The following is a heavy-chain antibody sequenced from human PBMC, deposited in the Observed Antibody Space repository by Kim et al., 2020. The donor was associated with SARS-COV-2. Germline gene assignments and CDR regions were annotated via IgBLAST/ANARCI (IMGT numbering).Heavy chain of an antibody. CDR1: GGSISSSSYY. CDR3: ARHTSSGWYLSIGFWFDP. J-gene: IGHJ5*02. V-gene: IGHV4-39*01. CDR2: IYYSGST. D-gene: IGHD6-19*01. Sequence: SETLSLTCTVSGGSISSSSYYWGWIRQPPGKGLEWIGSIYYSGSTYYNPSLKSRVTISVDTSKNQFSLKLSSVTAADTAVYYYARHTSSGWYLSIGFWFDPWGQGTLVTVSS.